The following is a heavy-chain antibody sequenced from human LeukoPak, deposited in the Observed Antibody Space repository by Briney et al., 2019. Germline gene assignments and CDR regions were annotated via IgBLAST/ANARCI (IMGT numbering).Heavy chain of an antibody. CDR3: ARALQVVGVDYNWFAL. V-gene: IGHV4-4*07. J-gene: IGHJ5*02. D-gene: IGHD3-3*01. CDR2: IDTSGSS. CDR1: GGSISSFY. Sequence: SETLSLTCTVYGGSISSFYWSWIRQPAGQGLEWVGCIDTSGSSYYNPSLKSRVIMSVETSENQFFLRLISMTAADTAVYYCARALQVVGVDYNWFALWGPGTLVTASS.